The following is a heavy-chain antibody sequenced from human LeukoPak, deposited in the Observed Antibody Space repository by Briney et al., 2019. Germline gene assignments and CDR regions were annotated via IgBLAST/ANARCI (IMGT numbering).Heavy chain of an antibody. CDR1: GGTLSSYA. CDR2: IIPIFGTA. V-gene: IGHV1-69*05. Sequence: SVKVSCKASGGTLSSYAIRWVRQAPGQGLEWMGGIIPIFGTANYAQKFQGRVTITTDESTSTAYMELSSLRSEDTAVYYCARDAYYYDSSGYYLQGYYFDYWGQGTLVTVSS. J-gene: IGHJ4*02. CDR3: ARDAYYYDSSGYYLQGYYFDY. D-gene: IGHD3-22*01.